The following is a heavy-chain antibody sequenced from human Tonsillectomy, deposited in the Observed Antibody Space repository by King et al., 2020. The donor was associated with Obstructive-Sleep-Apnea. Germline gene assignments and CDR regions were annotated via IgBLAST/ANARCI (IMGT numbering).Heavy chain of an antibody. D-gene: IGHD3-22*01. CDR3: ARQPDYYDSSGYYYHSDDAFDI. CDR2: IYHSGST. CDR1: GYSISSGYY. Sequence: QLQESGPGLVKPSETLSLTCTVSGYSISSGYYWGWIRQPPGKGLEWIGSIYHSGSTHYNPSLKSRVTISVDTSKNQFSLRLSSVTAADTAVYYCARQPDYYDSSGYYYHSDDAFDIWGQGTMVTVSS. J-gene: IGHJ3*02. V-gene: IGHV4-38-2*02.